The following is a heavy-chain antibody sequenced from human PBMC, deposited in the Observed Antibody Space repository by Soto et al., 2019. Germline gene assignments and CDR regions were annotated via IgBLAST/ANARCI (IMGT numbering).Heavy chain of an antibody. CDR2: ISSSSSYI. J-gene: IGHJ4*02. Sequence: EVQLVESGGGLVKPGGSLRLSCAASGFTFSSYSMNWVRQAPGKGLEWVSSISSSSSYIYYADSVKGRFTISRDNSKNTLYLQMNSLRAEDTAVYYCAKVFRDSSGWGPGDYWGQGTLVTVSS. D-gene: IGHD6-19*01. CDR1: GFTFSSYS. V-gene: IGHV3-21*04. CDR3: AKVFRDSSGWGPGDY.